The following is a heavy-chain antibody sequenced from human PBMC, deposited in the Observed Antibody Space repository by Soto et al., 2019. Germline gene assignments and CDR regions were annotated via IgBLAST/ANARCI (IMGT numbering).Heavy chain of an antibody. J-gene: IGHJ4*02. Sequence: PGGSLRLSCAASGFTFSSYSMNWVRQAPGKGLEWVSYISSSSSTIYYADSVKGRFTISRDNAKNSLYLQMNSLRAEDTAVYYCARSTYYDFWSGYYPYYFDFWGQGTLVT. D-gene: IGHD3-3*01. CDR1: GFTFSSYS. CDR2: ISSSSSTI. V-gene: IGHV3-48*01. CDR3: ARSTYYDFWSGYYPYYFDF.